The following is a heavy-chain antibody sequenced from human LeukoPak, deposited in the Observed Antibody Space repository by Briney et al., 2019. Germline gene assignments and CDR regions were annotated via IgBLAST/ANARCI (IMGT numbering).Heavy chain of an antibody. CDR1: GYTFTSYG. CDR2: ISAYNGNT. V-gene: IGHV1-18*01. CDR3: ARDSYYDSSGYGKGPDAFDI. D-gene: IGHD3-22*01. Sequence: GASVKVSCKASGYTFTSYGISWVRQAPGQGLEWMGWISAYNGNTDYAQKLQGRVTMTTDTSTTTAYMELRSLRSDDTAVYYCARDSYYDSSGYGKGPDAFDIWGQGTMVTVSS. J-gene: IGHJ3*02.